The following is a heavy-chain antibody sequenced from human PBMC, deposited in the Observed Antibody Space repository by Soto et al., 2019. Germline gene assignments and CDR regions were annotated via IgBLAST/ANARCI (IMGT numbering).Heavy chain of an antibody. Sequence: ASVKVSCKASGYTFTSYGISWVRQAPGQGLEWMGWISAYNGNTNYAQKLQGRVTMTTDTSTSTAYMELRSLRSDDTAVYYCASSILVAPLPLHDAFDIWGPGTLLT. CDR2: ISAYNGNT. CDR3: ASSILVAPLPLHDAFDI. CDR1: GYTFTSYG. D-gene: IGHD2-2*01. J-gene: IGHJ3*02. V-gene: IGHV1-18*01.